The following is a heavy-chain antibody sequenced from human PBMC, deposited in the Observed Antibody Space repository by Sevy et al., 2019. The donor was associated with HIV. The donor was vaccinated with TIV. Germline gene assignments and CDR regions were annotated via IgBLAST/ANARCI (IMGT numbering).Heavy chain of an antibody. J-gene: IGHJ4*02. D-gene: IGHD6-19*01. CDR2: VYNGGET. CDR1: GASMRSSHY. Sequence: SETLSLTCTVSGASMRSSHYWGWIRQPPGEGLQWIGSVYNGGETFFNPSLKSRVTIFIDMSKNQFSLKLTSVTAADTAVYYCVRLPQWLGPSFDQWGRGTLVTVSS. CDR3: VRLPQWLGPSFDQ. V-gene: IGHV4-39*01.